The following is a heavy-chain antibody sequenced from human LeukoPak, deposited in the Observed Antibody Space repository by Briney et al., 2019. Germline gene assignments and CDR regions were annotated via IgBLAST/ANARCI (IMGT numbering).Heavy chain of an antibody. CDR1: GASISSYY. J-gene: IGHJ4*02. Sequence: SSETLSLTCTVSGASISSYYWSWIRQPPGKGLEWIGNIYYSGSTNYNPSLKSRVTISVDTSKSQFSLTLTSVTAADTAVYYCARDTAPVYWGQGTLVTVSS. V-gene: IGHV4-59*01. D-gene: IGHD2-21*02. CDR3: ARDTAPVY. CDR2: IYYSGST.